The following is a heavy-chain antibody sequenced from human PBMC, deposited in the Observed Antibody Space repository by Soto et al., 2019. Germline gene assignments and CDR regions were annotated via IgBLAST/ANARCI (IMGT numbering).Heavy chain of an antibody. Sequence: GGSLRLSCAASGFTFSSYAMSWVRQAPGKGLEWVSAISGSGGSTYYADSVKGRFTISRDNSKNTLYLQMNSLRAEDTAVYYSAKDPYQLPRGWFDPWGQGTLVTVSS. J-gene: IGHJ5*02. D-gene: IGHD2-2*01. CDR2: ISGSGGST. CDR1: GFTFSSYA. CDR3: AKDPYQLPRGWFDP. V-gene: IGHV3-23*01.